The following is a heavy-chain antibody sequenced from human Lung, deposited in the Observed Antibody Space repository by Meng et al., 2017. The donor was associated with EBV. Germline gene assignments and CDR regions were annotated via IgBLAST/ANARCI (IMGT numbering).Heavy chain of an antibody. Sequence: QCQLVQAGAEGEKPGASVEVSCKASCYSFTSYAISWVRQAPGQGLEWLGWISTYNDNPKYAQKVQGRVTMTADTSTSTAYMELRSLTSDDTAVYYCARDLWPHIVVVTAPSEFWGQGTLVTVSS. D-gene: IGHD2-21*02. CDR3: ARDLWPHIVVVTAPSEF. V-gene: IGHV1-18*01. J-gene: IGHJ4*02. CDR2: ISTYNDNP. CDR1: CYSFTSYA.